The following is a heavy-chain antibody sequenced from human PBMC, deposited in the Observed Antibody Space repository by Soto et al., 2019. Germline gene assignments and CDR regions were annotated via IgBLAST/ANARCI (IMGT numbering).Heavy chain of an antibody. CDR2: IRSTVDGGTT. CDR3: TTDGGLIVRPLFDF. Sequence: GSLRLSCEVSGFIFAKAWMGCVRQAPGKGLEWVGRIRSTVDGGTTDYAAPVQVRFTITRDDSRDTMYFQMNSLKTEDTAVYYCTTDGGLIVRPLFDFWGQGTQVTVSS. D-gene: IGHD3-16*02. V-gene: IGHV3-15*01. CDR1: GFIFAKAW. J-gene: IGHJ4*02.